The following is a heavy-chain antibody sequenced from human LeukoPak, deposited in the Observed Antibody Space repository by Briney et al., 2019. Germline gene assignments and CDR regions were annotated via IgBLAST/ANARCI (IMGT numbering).Heavy chain of an antibody. Sequence: GGSLRLSCAASGFTFSSLGMHWVRQAPDKEPEWLTIISSDGSQAHYADSVKGRFTISRDSSKNMLYLQMNSLRADDTAVYYCVKEDKDTYYFDYWGQGTLVTVAS. CDR3: VKEDKDTYYFDY. CDR1: GFTFSSLG. CDR2: ISSDGSQA. V-gene: IGHV3-30*18. J-gene: IGHJ4*02.